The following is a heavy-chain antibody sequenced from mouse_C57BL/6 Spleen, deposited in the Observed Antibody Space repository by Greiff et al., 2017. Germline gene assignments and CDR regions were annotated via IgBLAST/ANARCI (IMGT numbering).Heavy chain of an antibody. CDR2: IYPRSGNT. J-gene: IGHJ2*01. Sequence: VQRVESGAELARPGASVKLSCKASGYTFTSYGISWVKQRTGQGLEWIGEIYPRSGNTYYNEKFKGKATLTADKSSSTAYMELRSLTSEDSAVYFCARSDGSSWFDYWGQGTTLTVSS. CDR3: ARSDGSSWFDY. D-gene: IGHD1-1*01. V-gene: IGHV1-81*01. CDR1: GYTFTSYG.